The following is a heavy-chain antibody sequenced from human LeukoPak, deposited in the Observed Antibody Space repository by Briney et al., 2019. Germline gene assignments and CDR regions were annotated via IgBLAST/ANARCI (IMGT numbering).Heavy chain of an antibody. J-gene: IGHJ4*02. D-gene: IGHD1-14*01. Sequence: PGGSLRLSCAASGFTFSTYAIHWVRQAPGKGLEWVSVMSYDGNDKHYADSVKGRFTISRDDSKNTLYLQMNNLRADDTAVYYCARGVEPLAANTLAYWGQGTLVTVSS. CDR1: GFTFSTYA. CDR3: ARGVEPLAANTLAY. V-gene: IGHV3-30*04. CDR2: MSYDGNDK.